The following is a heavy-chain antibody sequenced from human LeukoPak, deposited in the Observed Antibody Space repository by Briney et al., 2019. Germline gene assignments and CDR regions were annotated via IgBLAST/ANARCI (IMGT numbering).Heavy chain of an antibody. Sequence: SETLSLTCAVYGGSFSGYYWSWIRQPPGKGLEWIGEINHSGSTNYNPSLKSRVAISVDTSKNQFSLKLSSVTAADKAVYYCAGGEMAAAGQTHNRFDPWGQGTLVTVSS. V-gene: IGHV4-34*01. J-gene: IGHJ5*02. D-gene: IGHD6-13*01. CDR1: GGSFSGYY. CDR2: INHSGST. CDR3: AGGEMAAAGQTHNRFDP.